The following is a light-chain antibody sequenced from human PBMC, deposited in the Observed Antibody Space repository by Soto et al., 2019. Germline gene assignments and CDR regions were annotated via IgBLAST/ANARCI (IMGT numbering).Light chain of an antibody. J-gene: IGKJ3*01. CDR2: GAS. Sequence: EIVMTQSPATLSVSPGEGATLSCRASQSVSSSYLAWYQQKPGQAPRLLIYGASSRATGIPDRFSGSGSGTDFTLTISRLEPEDFAVYYCQQYGSSPFGFGPGTKVDIK. V-gene: IGKV3-20*01. CDR3: QQYGSSPFG. CDR1: QSVSSSY.